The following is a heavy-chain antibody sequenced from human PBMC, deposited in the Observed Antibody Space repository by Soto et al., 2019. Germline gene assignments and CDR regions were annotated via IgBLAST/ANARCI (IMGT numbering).Heavy chain of an antibody. V-gene: IGHV4-34*01. CDR2: INHSGST. D-gene: IGHD2-8*02. CDR3: ARDKITGLFDY. J-gene: IGHJ4*02. Sequence: PSETLSLTCTVYGGPFSGYYWTWIRQPPGTGLEWIGEINHSGSTNYNPSLKSRVTISVDTSKNQLSLKLTSVTAADTAVYYCARDKITGLFDYWGQGTLVTISS. CDR1: GGPFSGYY.